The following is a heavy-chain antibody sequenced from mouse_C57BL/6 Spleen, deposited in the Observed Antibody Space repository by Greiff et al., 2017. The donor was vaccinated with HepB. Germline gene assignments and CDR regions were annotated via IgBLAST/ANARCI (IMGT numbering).Heavy chain of an antibody. CDR1: GYTFTDYY. Sequence: QVHVKQSGPELVKPGASVKISCKASGYTFTDYYINWVKQRPGQGLEWIGWIFPGSGSTYYNEKFKGKATLTVDKSSSTAYMLLSSLTSEDSAVYFCARSIYYGSQYFDVWGTGTTVTVSS. CDR2: IFPGSGST. D-gene: IGHD1-1*01. CDR3: ARSIYYGSQYFDV. V-gene: IGHV1-75*01. J-gene: IGHJ1*03.